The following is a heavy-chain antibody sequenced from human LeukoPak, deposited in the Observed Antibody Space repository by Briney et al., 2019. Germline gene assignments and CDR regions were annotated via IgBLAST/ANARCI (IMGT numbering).Heavy chain of an antibody. J-gene: IGHJ4*02. CDR1: GFSFSSYE. CDR2: ISTSGSTI. Sequence: PGGSLRRSCVASGFSFSSYEMNWVRQAPGKGLEWVSFISTSGSTIYYADSVKGRFTISRDNAKNSLWLQMNSLRAEDTAVYYCARDGEYTGNDLDYWGQGTLVTVSS. CDR3: ARDGEYTGNDLDY. D-gene: IGHD3-10*01. V-gene: IGHV3-48*03.